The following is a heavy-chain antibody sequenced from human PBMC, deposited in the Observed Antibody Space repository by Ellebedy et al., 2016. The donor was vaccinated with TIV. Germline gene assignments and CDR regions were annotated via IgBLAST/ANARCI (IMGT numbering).Heavy chain of an antibody. V-gene: IGHV4-39*01. D-gene: IGHD1-26*01. CDR3: ARQRDGTYHVTYSFDF. CDR1: GDSISSNLYH. Sequence: SETLSLTCSVSGDSISSNLYHWGWLRQPPGKGLEWIGTIYHSGNTYSNPSLKSRVTLSVDLPKNQFPLRLNSVTAADTAVYYCARQRDGTYHVTYSFDFWGPGTPVTVS. J-gene: IGHJ4*02. CDR2: IYHSGNT.